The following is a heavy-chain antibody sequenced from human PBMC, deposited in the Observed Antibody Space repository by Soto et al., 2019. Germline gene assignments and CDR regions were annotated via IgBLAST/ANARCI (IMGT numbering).Heavy chain of an antibody. CDR1: GFLFNTYA. CDR3: ARPGSGYDVLSGQYFYFYHTVDV. Sequence: GGSLRLSXAASGFLFNTYAMHWVRQAPGKGLEWVAVISYDGNNQDYTDSVRGRFTISRDNSRNTLYLHMNSLRSEDTAVYYCARPGSGYDVLSGQYFYFYHTVDVWGQGTTVTVSS. D-gene: IGHD3-3*01. V-gene: IGHV3-30-3*01. CDR2: ISYDGNNQ. J-gene: IGHJ6*02.